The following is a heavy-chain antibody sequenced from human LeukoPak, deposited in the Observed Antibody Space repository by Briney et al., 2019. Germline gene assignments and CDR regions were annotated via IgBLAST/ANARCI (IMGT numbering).Heavy chain of an antibody. CDR2: ISGSGDNT. Sequence: PGGSLRLSCAASGFTFSSYAMSWVRQAPGKGLEWVSGISGSGDNTYYADSVKGRFTISRDNSKNTLYVQVNSLGTEDTAAYYCAKGSYYDSSGSFYFDYWGQGTLVTVSS. J-gene: IGHJ4*02. CDR1: GFTFSSYA. CDR3: AKGSYYDSSGSFYFDY. V-gene: IGHV3-23*01. D-gene: IGHD3-22*01.